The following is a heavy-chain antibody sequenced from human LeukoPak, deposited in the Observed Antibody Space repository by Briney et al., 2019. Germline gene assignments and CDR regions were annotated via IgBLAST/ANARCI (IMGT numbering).Heavy chain of an antibody. Sequence: SETLSLTCTVSGGSISSYYWSWIRQPPGKGLEWVGYIYYSGSTNYNPSLKSRGTISVDTSKNQFSLKLSSVTAADTAVYYCARSAYYDFWSGYPYYFDYWGQGTRVTVSS. CDR3: ARSAYYDFWSGYPYYFDY. J-gene: IGHJ4*02. CDR2: IYYSGST. CDR1: GGSISSYY. V-gene: IGHV4-59*01. D-gene: IGHD3-3*01.